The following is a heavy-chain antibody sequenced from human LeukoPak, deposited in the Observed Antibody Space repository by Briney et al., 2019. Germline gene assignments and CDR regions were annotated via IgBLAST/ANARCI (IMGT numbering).Heavy chain of an antibody. V-gene: IGHV3-7*01. CDR3: ARVSSLAVAGFFDY. J-gene: IGHJ4*02. CDR1: GFTFSSYW. CDR2: IKQDGSEK. Sequence: PGGSLRLSCAASGFTFSSYWRNWVRQAPGKGLEWVANIKQDGSEKDYVDSVKGRFTISRDNAKNSLYLQMNSLRAEDTAVYFCARVSSLAVAGFFDYWGQGILVTVSS. D-gene: IGHD6-19*01.